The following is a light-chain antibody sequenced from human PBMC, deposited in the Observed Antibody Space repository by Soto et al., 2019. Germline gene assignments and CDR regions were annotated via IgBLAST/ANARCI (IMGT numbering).Light chain of an antibody. CDR1: QTVSID. Sequence: EIVMTQSPATLSVSPGDRATLSCRASQTVSIDLAWYQQKPGQAPRLLIYGASTRATGVPARFSGSGSGTEFTLTISSVQSEDFAIYFCQQSTNWPRTFGQGTKVEIK. CDR3: QQSTNWPRT. CDR2: GAS. V-gene: IGKV3-15*01. J-gene: IGKJ1*01.